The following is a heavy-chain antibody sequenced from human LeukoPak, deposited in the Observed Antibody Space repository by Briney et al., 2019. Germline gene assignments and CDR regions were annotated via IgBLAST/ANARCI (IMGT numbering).Heavy chain of an antibody. CDR2: ISSTSSIK. CDR1: GFTFSSYA. J-gene: IGHJ4*02. V-gene: IGHV3-48*01. CDR3: ATSFGVVNPFDY. D-gene: IGHD3-3*01. Sequence: GGSLRLSCAASGFTFSSYAMSWVRQAPGKGLEWVSYISSTSSIKYYADSVKGRFTISRDNAKNSLYLQMSSLRAEDTAVYYCATSFGVVNPFDYWGQGTLVTVSS.